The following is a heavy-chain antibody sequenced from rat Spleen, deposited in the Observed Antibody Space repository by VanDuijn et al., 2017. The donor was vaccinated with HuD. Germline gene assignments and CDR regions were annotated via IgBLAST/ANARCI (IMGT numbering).Heavy chain of an antibody. Sequence: EVQLVESDGGLVQPGRSLKLSCAASGFTFSDYYMAWVRQAPTKGLEWVATISYDGSSTYYRDSVKGRFTISRDNAKSTLYLQMDSLRSEDTATYYCASNDYWGQGVMVTVSS. CDR1: GFTFSDYY. V-gene: IGHV5-29*01. CDR3: ASNDY. CDR2: ISYDGSST. J-gene: IGHJ2*01.